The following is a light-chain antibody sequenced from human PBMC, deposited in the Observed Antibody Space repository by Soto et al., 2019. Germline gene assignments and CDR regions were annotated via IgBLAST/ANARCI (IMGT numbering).Light chain of an antibody. J-gene: IGKJ1*01. V-gene: IGKV3-15*01. CDR1: QSVSNN. Sequence: EIVLTQSPGTVSLSPGERATLSCRASQSVSNNYLAWYQQKPGQAPRLLTYGASTRATGIPDRFSGSGSGTEFTLTISSLQSEDLAVYYCQQYSNRRTFGQGTKVDIK. CDR3: QQYSNRRT. CDR2: GAS.